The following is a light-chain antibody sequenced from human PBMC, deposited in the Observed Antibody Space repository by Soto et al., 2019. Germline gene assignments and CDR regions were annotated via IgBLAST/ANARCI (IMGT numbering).Light chain of an antibody. CDR3: AAWDDSLNNVL. CDR2: GDN. Sequence: QPVLTQPPSASGTPGQRVTISCSGSGSSIGTNTVNWYRQLPGTAPKLLIYGDNQRPSGVPDRFSGSKSVTSASLAISGLQSEDEAEYYCAAWDDSLNNVLFGGGTKLTVL. V-gene: IGLV1-44*01. CDR1: GSSIGTNT. J-gene: IGLJ2*01.